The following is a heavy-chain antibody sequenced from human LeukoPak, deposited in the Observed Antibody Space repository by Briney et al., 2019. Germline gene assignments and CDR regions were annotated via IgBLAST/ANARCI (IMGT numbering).Heavy chain of an antibody. CDR3: VRRGRYSRATFDY. CDR2: INHSGST. CDR1: GFTFSDHP. D-gene: IGHD1-26*01. Sequence: GSLRLSCAASGFTFSDHPMDWVRQAPGKGLEWIGEINHSGSTNYNPSLKSRVTISVDTSKNQFSLKLSSVTAADTAVYYCVRRGRYSRATFDYWGQGTLVTVSS. J-gene: IGHJ4*02. V-gene: IGHV4-34*01.